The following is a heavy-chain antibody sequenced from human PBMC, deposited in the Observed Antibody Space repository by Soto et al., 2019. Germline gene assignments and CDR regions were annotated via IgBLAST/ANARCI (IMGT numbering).Heavy chain of an antibody. Sequence: QVQLVESGGGVVQPGRSLRLSCAASGFTFSNNAMDWVRQAPGKGLDWVAVISYDGSNKYIAESVKGRFTISRDNSKNTLFLQMNSLRAEDTAVYYCARGTTTSAFSAMDVWGQGTTVTVSS. J-gene: IGHJ6*02. CDR3: ARGTTTSAFSAMDV. V-gene: IGHV3-30-3*01. CDR2: ISYDGSNK. D-gene: IGHD1-1*01. CDR1: GFTFSNNA.